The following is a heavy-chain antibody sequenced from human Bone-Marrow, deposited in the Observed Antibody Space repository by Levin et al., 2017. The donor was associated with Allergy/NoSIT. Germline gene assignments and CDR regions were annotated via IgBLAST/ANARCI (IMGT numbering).Heavy chain of an antibody. V-gene: IGHV3-7*01. CDR3: GRDGGYSHGWKVCYLYY. Sequence: GGSLRLSCAASGFIFSSSWMTWVRQAPGKRPEWVANINPHGSEKYYADSVKGRFTISRDNTKNSLYLQMNSLRAEDTAVYYCGRDGGYSHGWKVCYLYYWGQGTLVTVSS. CDR2: INPHGSEK. D-gene: IGHD6-19*01. CDR1: GFIFSSSW. J-gene: IGHJ4*02.